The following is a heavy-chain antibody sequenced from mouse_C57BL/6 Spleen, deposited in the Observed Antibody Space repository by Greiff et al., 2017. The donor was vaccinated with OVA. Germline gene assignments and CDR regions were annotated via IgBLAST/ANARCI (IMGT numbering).Heavy chain of an antibody. V-gene: IGHV1-55*01. CDR1: GYPFTSYW. Sequence: QVQLQQPGAELVKPGASVKMSCKASGYPFTSYWITWVKQRPGQGLEWIGAIYPGRGSTTYNEKFKSKATLTVDTSSSTAYMQLSSLTSEDSAVYYCVLGLYYGSSPYAMDYWGQGTSVTVSS. CDR2: IYPGRGST. CDR3: VLGLYYGSSPYAMDY. J-gene: IGHJ4*01. D-gene: IGHD1-1*01.